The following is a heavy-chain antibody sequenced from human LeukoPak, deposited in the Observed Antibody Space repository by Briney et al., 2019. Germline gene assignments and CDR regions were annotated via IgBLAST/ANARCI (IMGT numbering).Heavy chain of an antibody. J-gene: IGHJ4*02. V-gene: IGHV1-2*02. CDR3: ARSPRDFWSGYFYYFDY. CDR1: GYTFTGYY. CDR2: INPNSGGT. Sequence: ASVKVSCKASGYTFTGYYIHWVRQAPGQGLEWMGWINPNSGGTNYAQKFQGRVTMTRDTSTSTVYMELSSLRSEDTAVYYCARSPRDFWSGYFYYFDYWGQGTLVTVSS. D-gene: IGHD3-3*01.